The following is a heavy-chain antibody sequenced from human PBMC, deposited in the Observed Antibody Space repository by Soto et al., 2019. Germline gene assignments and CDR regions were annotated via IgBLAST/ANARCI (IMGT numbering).Heavy chain of an antibody. D-gene: IGHD6-19*01. V-gene: IGHV3-30-3*01. CDR1: GFTFSSYA. J-gene: IGHJ4*02. Sequence: QVQLVESGGGVVQPGRSLRLSCAASGFTFSSYAMHWVRQAPGKGLEWVAVISYDGSNKYYADAVKGRFTISRDNSRNTLYLQMNSRRADDTSVYYCARWGGVAGSPGAYYFDCWGQGTLVTVSS. CDR3: ARWGGVAGSPGAYYFDC. CDR2: ISYDGSNK.